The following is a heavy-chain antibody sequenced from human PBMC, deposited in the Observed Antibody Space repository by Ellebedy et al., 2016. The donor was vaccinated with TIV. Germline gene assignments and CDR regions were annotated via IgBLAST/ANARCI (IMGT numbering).Heavy chain of an antibody. CDR3: ARDGAVTTVLDY. V-gene: IGHV1-2*04. CDR2: INPNSGGT. CDR1: GYTFTDYY. Sequence: AASVKVSCKASGYTFTDYYIHWVRQAPGQGLEWMGWINPNSGGTNYAQKFQGWVTMTRDTYISTAYMELNRLRSDDTALYYCARDGAVTTVLDYWGQGTLVTVSS. D-gene: IGHD4-17*01. J-gene: IGHJ4*02.